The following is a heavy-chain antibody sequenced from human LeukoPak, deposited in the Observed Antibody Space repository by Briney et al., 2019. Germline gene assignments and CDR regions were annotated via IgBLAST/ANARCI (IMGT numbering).Heavy chain of an antibody. CDR2: IYYSGST. Sequence: SETLSLTCTVSGGSISSYYWSWIRQPPGKGLEWIGYIYYSGSTNYNPSLKSLIIMSVDTSKNQLSLKLTSVTAADTAVYYCARVVKCSTSCSIDYWGQGALVTVSS. V-gene: IGHV4-59*12. CDR3: ARVVKCSTSCSIDY. CDR1: GGSISSYY. D-gene: IGHD2-2*01. J-gene: IGHJ4*02.